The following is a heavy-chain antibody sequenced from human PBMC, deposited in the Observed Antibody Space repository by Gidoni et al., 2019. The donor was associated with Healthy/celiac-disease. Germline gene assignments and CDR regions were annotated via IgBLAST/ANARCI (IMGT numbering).Heavy chain of an antibody. Sequence: QVQLVQSGAEVKKPGASVKVSCKAPGGTFRSYAIGWVRQAAGQGLEGMGGIIPIFGTANDAQKFQGRVTITADESTSTAYMELSSLRSEDTAVYYCARALTYYYDSSGYYPDAFDIWGQGTMVTVSS. CDR2: IIPIFGTA. CDR3: ARALTYYYDSSGYYPDAFDI. D-gene: IGHD3-22*01. V-gene: IGHV1-69*01. J-gene: IGHJ3*02. CDR1: GGTFRSYA.